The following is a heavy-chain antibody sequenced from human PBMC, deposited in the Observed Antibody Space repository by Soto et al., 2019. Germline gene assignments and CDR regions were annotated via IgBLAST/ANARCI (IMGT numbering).Heavy chain of an antibody. CDR3: ATAASSGWYYFDH. CDR2: IIPIFGKA. V-gene: IGHV1-69*01. CDR1: GGTFSTYG. Sequence: QVQLVQSGAEVKTPGSSVKVSCKASGGTFSTYGINWVRQAPGQGLEWMGGIIPIFGKASYAEKFQGRVTITADESTSTAYMELSSLRPADTAEYYCATAASSGWYYFDHWGQGSLVTVSS. D-gene: IGHD6-19*01. J-gene: IGHJ4*02.